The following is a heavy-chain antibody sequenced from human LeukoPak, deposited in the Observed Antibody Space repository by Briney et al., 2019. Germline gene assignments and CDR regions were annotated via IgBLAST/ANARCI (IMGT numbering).Heavy chain of an antibody. Sequence: SETLSLTCAVYGGSFSGYYWSWIRQPPGKGLEWIGEINHSGSTNYNPSLKSRVTISVDTSKNQFSLKLSSVTAADTAVYYCARGRSYSSSATGLSIDYWGQGTLVTVSS. CDR1: GGSFSGYY. CDR3: ARGRSYSSSATGLSIDY. V-gene: IGHV4-34*01. CDR2: INHSGST. D-gene: IGHD6-6*01. J-gene: IGHJ4*02.